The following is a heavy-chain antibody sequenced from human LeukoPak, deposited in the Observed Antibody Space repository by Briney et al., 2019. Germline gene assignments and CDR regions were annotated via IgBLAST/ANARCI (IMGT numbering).Heavy chain of an antibody. CDR3: AKTMVRGVIIQYYFDY. D-gene: IGHD3-10*01. CDR2: ISYDGSNK. Sequence: GGSLRLSCAASGFTFSSYGMHWVRQAPGKGLEGVAVISYDGSNKYYADSVKGRFTISRDNSKNTLYLQMNSLRAEDTAVYYCAKTMVRGVIIQYYFDYWGQGTLVTVSS. J-gene: IGHJ4*02. CDR1: GFTFSSYG. V-gene: IGHV3-30*18.